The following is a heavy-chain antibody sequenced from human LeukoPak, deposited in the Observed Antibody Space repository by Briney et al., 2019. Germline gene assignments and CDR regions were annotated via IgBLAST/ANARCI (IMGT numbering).Heavy chain of an antibody. CDR3: TSGHYYDSTDYYPGDF. Sequence: GGSLRVSCAASGFTFSGSAMHWVRQASGKGLELVGRIRSKANSYATAYAASVKGRFTISRDDSKNTAYLQMNSLKTEDTAVYYCTSGHYYDSTDYYPGDFWGQGTLVTVSS. CDR2: IRSKANSYAT. CDR1: GFTFSGSA. V-gene: IGHV3-73*01. J-gene: IGHJ4*02. D-gene: IGHD3-22*01.